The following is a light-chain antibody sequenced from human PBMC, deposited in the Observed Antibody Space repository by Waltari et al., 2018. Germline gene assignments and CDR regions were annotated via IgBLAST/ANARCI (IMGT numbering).Light chain of an antibody. V-gene: IGLV1-44*01. CDR1: YFNMGTNT. Sequence: SVLTQPHSASGTPGQTVTISCSGRYFNMGTNTVKWYQQLPGKAPKLLNYRDNERPAWVHDRFSGSKHVAAASLAIRVLQSEDAADYYCPPWDDYLSGVVFGEGTKLSVL. J-gene: IGLJ2*01. CDR2: RDN. CDR3: PPWDDYLSGVV.